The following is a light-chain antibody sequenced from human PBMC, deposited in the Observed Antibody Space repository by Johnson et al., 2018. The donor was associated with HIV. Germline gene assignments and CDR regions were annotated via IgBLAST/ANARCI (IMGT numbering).Light chain of an antibody. J-gene: IGLJ1*01. CDR3: AAWDDSLNGYV. CDR1: TSNIGSNT. Sequence: QAVLTQPPSASETPGQRVTISCSGSTSNIGSNTVSWYQQLPGTAPKLLIYSNNQRPSGVPDRFSGSKSGTSASLACSGLQAEDEADYYCAAWDDSLNGYVFGTETKVTVL. V-gene: IGLV1-44*01. CDR2: SNN.